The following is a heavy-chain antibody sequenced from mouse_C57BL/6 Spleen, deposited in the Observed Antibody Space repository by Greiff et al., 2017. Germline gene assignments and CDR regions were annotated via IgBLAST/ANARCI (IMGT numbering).Heavy chain of an antibody. V-gene: IGHV5-6*01. CDR2: ISSGGSYT. CDR1: GFTFSSYG. D-gene: IGHD1-1*01. CDR3: ARDYGSSAWFAY. J-gene: IGHJ3*01. Sequence: EVKLVESGGDLVKPGGSLKLSCAASGFTFSSYGMSWVRQTPDKRLEWVATISSGGSYTYYPDSVKGRFTISRDNAKNTLYLQMSSLKSEDTAVDYCARDYGSSAWFAYWGQGTLVTVSA.